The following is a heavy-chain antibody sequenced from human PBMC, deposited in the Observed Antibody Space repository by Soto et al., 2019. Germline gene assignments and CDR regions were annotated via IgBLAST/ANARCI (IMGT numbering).Heavy chain of an antibody. J-gene: IGHJ3*01. CDR2: INDIGRT. D-gene: IGHD3-16*01. CDR3: ARALFTFTYGGQYVFDV. V-gene: IGHV4-34*01. CDR1: DDSFTDYF. Sequence: SETLSLTCVVYDDSFTDYFWTWIRLSSGKRLEWIGEINDIGRTNYNPSHKSRVSISVDTSKNQVSLKLNSVTAADTVFYFCARALFTFTYGGQYVFDVWGQGTEVTVSS.